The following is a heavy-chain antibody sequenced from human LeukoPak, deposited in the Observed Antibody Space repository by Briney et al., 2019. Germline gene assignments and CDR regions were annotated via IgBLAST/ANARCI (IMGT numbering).Heavy chain of an antibody. D-gene: IGHD6-19*01. Sequence: SGTLSLTCTVSGGSISSSSYYWGWIRQPPGKGLEWIGSIYYSGSTYYNPSLKSRVTISVDTSKNQFSLKLNSVTAADTAVYYCATRSSGWYRRFDYWGQGTLVTVSS. CDR1: GGSISSSSYY. CDR2: IYYSGST. CDR3: ATRSSGWYRRFDY. J-gene: IGHJ4*02. V-gene: IGHV4-39*07.